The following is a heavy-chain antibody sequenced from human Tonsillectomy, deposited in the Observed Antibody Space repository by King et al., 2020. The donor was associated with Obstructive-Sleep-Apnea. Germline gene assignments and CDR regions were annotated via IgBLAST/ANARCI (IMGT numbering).Heavy chain of an antibody. J-gene: IGHJ4*02. Sequence: VQLVESGGVVVQPGGSLRLSCAASGFTFDVYTMHWVRQAPGQGLDWVSLITWDGGSTYYAVSVKGRFTSSRDNSKNSLYLQMNSLRTEDTALYYCAKDFCSGGSCYYFDYWGQGTLVTVSS. CDR1: GFTFDVYT. CDR2: ITWDGGST. D-gene: IGHD2-15*01. V-gene: IGHV3-43*01. CDR3: AKDFCSGGSCYYFDY.